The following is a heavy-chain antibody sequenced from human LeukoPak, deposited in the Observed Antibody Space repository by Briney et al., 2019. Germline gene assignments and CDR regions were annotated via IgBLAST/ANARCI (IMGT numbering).Heavy chain of an antibody. CDR1: GYTFTGYY. CDR3: ARGDCSSTSCYIINWFDP. D-gene: IGHD2-2*01. CDR2: INPNSGGT. V-gene: IGHV1-2*02. J-gene: IGHJ5*02. Sequence: GASVKVSCKASGYTFTGYYMHWLRQAPGQGLEWIGWINPNSGGTNYAQKFQGRVTMTRDTSISTAYMELSRLRSDDTAVYYCARGDCSSTSCYIINWFDPWGQGTLVTVSS.